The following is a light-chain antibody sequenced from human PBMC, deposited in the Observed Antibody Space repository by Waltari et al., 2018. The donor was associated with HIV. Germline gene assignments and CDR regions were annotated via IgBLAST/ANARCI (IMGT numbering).Light chain of an antibody. J-gene: IGLJ2*01. V-gene: IGLV1-44*01. CDR3: AAWDDSLNGHVL. CDR1: RSNIGSNP. Sequence: QSVLTQPPSASGTPGQRVTFSCSGSRSNIGSNPVAWYQKLPETAPRLLIYNNNQRPSGVPDRFSGSKSGTSASLAISGLQSEDEADYYCAAWDDSLNGHVLFGGGTKLTVL. CDR2: NNN.